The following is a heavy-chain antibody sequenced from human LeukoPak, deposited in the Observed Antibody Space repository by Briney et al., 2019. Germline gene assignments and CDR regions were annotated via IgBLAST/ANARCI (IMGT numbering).Heavy chain of an antibody. CDR2: ISGSGGST. CDR3: ARDQLWFGEPNFDY. D-gene: IGHD3-10*01. CDR1: GFTFSSYA. Sequence: GGSLRLSCAASGFTFSSYAMSWVRQAPGKGLEWVSAISGSGGSTYYADSVKGRFTISRDNAKNSLYLQMNSLRAEDTAVYYCARDQLWFGEPNFDYWGQGTLVTVSS. J-gene: IGHJ4*02. V-gene: IGHV3-23*01.